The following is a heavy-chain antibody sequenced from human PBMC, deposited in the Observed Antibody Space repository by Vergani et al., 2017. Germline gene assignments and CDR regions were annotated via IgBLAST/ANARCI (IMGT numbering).Heavy chain of an antibody. CDR3: VYRKTECGTTGCFYPFYYYYYMDV. Sequence: QITLKESGPTLVKPTQTLTLTCTFSGFSLNTRGVSVAWIRQPPGKALDWLALMYWNDDQHYSPSLNNRVTITKDTSKNQVVLTMTNMDYVDTGTYYCVYRKTECGTTGCFYPFYYYYYMDVGGKGTTVTVSS. V-gene: IGHV2-5*04. CDR2: MYWNDDQ. D-gene: IGHD1-7*01. CDR1: GFSLNTRGVS. J-gene: IGHJ6*03.